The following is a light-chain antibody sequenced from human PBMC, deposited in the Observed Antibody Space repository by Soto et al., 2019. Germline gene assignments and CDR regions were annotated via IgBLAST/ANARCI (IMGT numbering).Light chain of an antibody. V-gene: IGKV1-5*03. Sequence: QVTQSPSSVSASVGDRVTITCQTSKDISTSVAWYQQKPGKAPKLLIYKASTLKSGVPSRFSGSGSGTEFTLTISSLQPDDFATYYCQQYNSYFTFGQGTRLEIK. CDR1: KDISTS. CDR2: KAS. CDR3: QQYNSYFT. J-gene: IGKJ5*01.